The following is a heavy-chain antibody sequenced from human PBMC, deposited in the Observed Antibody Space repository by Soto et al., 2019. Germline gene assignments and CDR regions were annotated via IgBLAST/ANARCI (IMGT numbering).Heavy chain of an antibody. CDR2: ISYDGSNK. D-gene: IGHD3-9*01. Sequence: PGGSLRLSCAASGFTFSSYAMHWVRQAPGKGLEWVAVISYDGSNKYYADSVKGRFTISRDNSKNTLYLQVNSLRAEDTAVYYCAKVRRDFAWLSERDYFDYWGQGTTVTVSS. J-gene: IGHJ4*02. CDR3: AKVRRDFAWLSERDYFDY. CDR1: GFTFSSYA. V-gene: IGHV3-30-3*01.